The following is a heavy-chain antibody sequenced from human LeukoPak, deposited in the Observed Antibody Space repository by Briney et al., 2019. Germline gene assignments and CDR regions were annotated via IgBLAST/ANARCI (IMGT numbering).Heavy chain of an antibody. J-gene: IGHJ4*02. V-gene: IGHV3-7*01. CDR1: GFTFRDCW. D-gene: IGHD6-13*01. CDR2: VKQDGTGK. Sequence: PGGSLRLSGEASGFTFRDCWMTWVRQAPGKGRGGVADVKQDGTGKYYVDSVKGRFTISRDNGKNSLYPQMNRLRVEDTAIYYWARAGGTSWADCWVEGTLVTVSS. CDR3: ARAGGTSWADC.